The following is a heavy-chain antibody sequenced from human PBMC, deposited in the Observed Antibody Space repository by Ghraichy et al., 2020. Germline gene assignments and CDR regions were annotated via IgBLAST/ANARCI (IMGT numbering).Heavy chain of an antibody. D-gene: IGHD6-6*01. V-gene: IGHV4-31*03. J-gene: IGHJ6*02. CDR2: TYNTGST. CDR1: GASISSGGHF. CDR3: ARGTSSSAAYSMDV. Sequence: SETLSLTCTVSGASISSGGHFWSWIRQHPGKGLECIGHTYNTGSTYYNPSLKSRVSISVDTSKNQSSLKLSAVTAADTAVYYCARGTSSSAAYSMDVWGQGTTVTVSS.